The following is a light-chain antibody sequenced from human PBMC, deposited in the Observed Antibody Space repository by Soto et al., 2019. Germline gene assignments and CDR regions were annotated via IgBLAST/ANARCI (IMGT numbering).Light chain of an antibody. CDR3: YSETDSNLI. CDR2: KDN. V-gene: IGLV3-27*01. Sequence: SSELTQPSSVSVSPGQTATITCSGDVLAKKFARWFQRKPGQAPVMVIYKDNERPSGIPERFSGSTSETTVTLTISGAQVEDEAEYYCYSETDSNLIFGGGTKLTVL. J-gene: IGLJ2*01. CDR1: VLAKKF.